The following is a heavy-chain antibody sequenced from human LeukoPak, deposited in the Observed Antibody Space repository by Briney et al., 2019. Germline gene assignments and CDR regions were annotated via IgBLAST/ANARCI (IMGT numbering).Heavy chain of an antibody. V-gene: IGHV4-4*02. J-gene: IGHJ6*02. CDR2: VYHSGGT. Sequence: PSGTLSLTCAVSNDSMSSSDWWSWVRQPPGKGLEWIGEVYHSGGTNYSPSLRSRVVISVDMSKKQFSLKLSSVTAADTAVYYCARSTYGMDVWGQGTTVTVSS. CDR3: ARSTYGMDV. CDR1: NDSMSSSDW.